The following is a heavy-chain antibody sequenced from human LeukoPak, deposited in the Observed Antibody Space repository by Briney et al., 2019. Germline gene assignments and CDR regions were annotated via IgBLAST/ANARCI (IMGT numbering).Heavy chain of an antibody. D-gene: IGHD2-15*01. CDR3: ARDRCSGGRCYSLSVGHMDV. CDR2: ISSSSTTI. CDR1: GLTFSSYS. J-gene: IGHJ6*03. Sequence: GGSLRLSCAASGLTFSSYSMNWVRQAPGKGLEWVSYISSSSTTIYYADSVKGRFTISRDNAKNSLYLQMDSLRAEDTALYYCARDRCSGGRCYSLSVGHMDVWGKGTTVTVSS. V-gene: IGHV3-48*01.